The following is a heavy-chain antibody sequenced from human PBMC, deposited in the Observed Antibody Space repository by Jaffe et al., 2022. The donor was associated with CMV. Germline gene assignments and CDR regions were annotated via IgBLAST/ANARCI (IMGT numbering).Heavy chain of an antibody. CDR2: IIPIFGTA. CDR1: GGTFSSYA. J-gene: IGHJ6*02. CDR3: ARVRRPRPSMVREEHFYYYYYGMDV. V-gene: IGHV1-69*01. Sequence: QVQLVQSGAEVKKPGSSVKVSCKASGGTFSSYAISWVRQAPGQGLEWMGGIIPIFGTANYAQKFQGRVTITADESTSTAYMELSSLRSEDTAVYYCARVRRPRPSMVREEHFYYYYYGMDVWGQGTTVTVSS. D-gene: IGHD3-10*01.